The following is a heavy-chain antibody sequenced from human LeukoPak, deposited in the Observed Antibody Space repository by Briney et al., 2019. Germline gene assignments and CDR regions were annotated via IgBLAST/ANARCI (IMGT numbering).Heavy chain of an antibody. J-gene: IGHJ4*02. Sequence: GASVKVSCKASGYTFTSYYMHWVRQAPGQGLEWMGIINPSGGSTSYAQKFQGRVTMTRDTSTSTAYMELSSLRSEDTAVYYCARDPSEYQLLYYFDYWGQGTLVTVSS. D-gene: IGHD2-2*01. CDR1: GYTFTSYY. V-gene: IGHV1-46*01. CDR3: ARDPSEYQLLYYFDY. CDR2: INPSGGST.